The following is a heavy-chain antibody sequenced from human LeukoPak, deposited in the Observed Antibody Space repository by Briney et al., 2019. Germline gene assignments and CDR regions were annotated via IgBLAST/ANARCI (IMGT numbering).Heavy chain of an antibody. Sequence: GGSLRLSCAASGFTFSSYAMSWVRQAPGKGLEWVSAISGSGGSTYYADSVKGRFTISRDNSKNTLYLQMNSLRAEDTAVYYCAKDRREGGYDFWSGYYTGYYFDYWGQGTLVTVFS. J-gene: IGHJ4*02. CDR3: AKDRREGGYDFWSGYYTGYYFDY. CDR1: GFTFSSYA. D-gene: IGHD3-3*01. CDR2: ISGSGGST. V-gene: IGHV3-23*01.